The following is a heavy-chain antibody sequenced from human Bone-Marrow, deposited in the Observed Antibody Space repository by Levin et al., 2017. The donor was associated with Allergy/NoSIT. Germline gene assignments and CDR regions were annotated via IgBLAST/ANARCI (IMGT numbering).Heavy chain of an antibody. CDR3: AKDLLICSTGGCHRYYYYYGMDV. V-gene: IGHV3-23*01. CDR1: GFTFSSHG. CDR2: ISGSGSST. Sequence: QSGGSLRLSCAASGFTFSSHGMTWVRQAPGKGLEWVSAISGSGSSTYNADSVKGRFTISRDNSKNTLYLQMNSVRAEDTAVYFCAKDLLICSTGGCHRYYYYYGMDVWGQGTTVTVSS. J-gene: IGHJ6*02. D-gene: IGHD1-1*01.